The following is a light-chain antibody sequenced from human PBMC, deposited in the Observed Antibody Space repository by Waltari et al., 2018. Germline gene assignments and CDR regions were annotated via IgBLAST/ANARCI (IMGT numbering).Light chain of an antibody. CDR3: ATWDDTLNGLV. V-gene: IGLV1-44*01. CDR1: SSNIGSNT. J-gene: IGLJ2*01. Sequence: QSVLTQPPSASGTPGQRVTISCSGSSSNIGSNTVNWYQLLPGTAPKLLMSRNSERPSGVPGRFSGSNSGASASLAISELQSEEEADYYCATWDDTLNGLVFGGGTKLTVL. CDR2: RNS.